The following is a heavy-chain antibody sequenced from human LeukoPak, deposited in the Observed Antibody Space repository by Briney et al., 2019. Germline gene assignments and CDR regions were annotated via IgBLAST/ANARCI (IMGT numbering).Heavy chain of an antibody. CDR1: GFTFSSYS. Sequence: GGSLRLXCAASGFTFSSYSMNWVRPAPGKGLESVSYISSSSSTIYYADSVKGRFTISRDNAKNSLYLQMNSLRAEDTAVYYCASRDYYDSSGYYPGDYWGQGTLVTVSS. D-gene: IGHD3-22*01. J-gene: IGHJ4*02. V-gene: IGHV3-48*01. CDR3: ASRDYYDSSGYYPGDY. CDR2: ISSSSSTI.